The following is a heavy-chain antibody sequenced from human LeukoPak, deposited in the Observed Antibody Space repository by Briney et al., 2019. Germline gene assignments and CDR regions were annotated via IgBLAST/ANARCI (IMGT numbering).Heavy chain of an antibody. Sequence: ASVKLSCKASGYTFTGYYMHWVRHAPGQGLEWMGWINPNCGGTNYAQRFQGSVTMTRDTSISTAYIELNRLRSDDTDVYYCARGGDSSGYYSSQGDYWGQGTLVTVSS. CDR1: GYTFTGYY. J-gene: IGHJ4*02. CDR3: ARGGDSSGYYSSQGDY. CDR2: INPNCGGT. D-gene: IGHD3-22*01. V-gene: IGHV1-2*02.